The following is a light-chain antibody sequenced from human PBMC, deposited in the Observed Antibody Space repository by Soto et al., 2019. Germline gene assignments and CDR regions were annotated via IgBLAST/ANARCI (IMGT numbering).Light chain of an antibody. CDR2: AAS. CDR3: QKYNNAPHT. J-gene: IGKJ4*01. V-gene: IGKV1-27*01. Sequence: DIQMTQSPSSLSASVGDRVTITCRTSQDISNYLAWYQQKPGKVPKLLIYAASTLQSGVPSRFSGGGSGTDFSRTISSLQPEDVATYYCQKYNNAPHTCGGGTKVEIQ. CDR1: QDISNY.